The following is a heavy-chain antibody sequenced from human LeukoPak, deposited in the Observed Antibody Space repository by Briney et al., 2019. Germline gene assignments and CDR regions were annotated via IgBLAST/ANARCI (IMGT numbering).Heavy chain of an antibody. CDR2: IYYSGST. CDR3: AREGGYYYGMDV. Sequence: SETLSLTYTVSGGSISSYYWSWMRQPPGKGLEWTGYIYYSGSTNYNPSLKSRVAISVDTSKNQFSLKLSSVTAADTAVYYCAREGGYYYGMDVWGQGTTVTVSS. V-gene: IGHV4-59*12. CDR1: GGSISSYY. J-gene: IGHJ6*02. D-gene: IGHD2-15*01.